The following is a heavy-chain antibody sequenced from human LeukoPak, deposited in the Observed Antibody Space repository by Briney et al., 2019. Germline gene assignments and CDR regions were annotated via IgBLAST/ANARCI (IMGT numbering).Heavy chain of an antibody. J-gene: IGHJ4*02. CDR1: GGSISSYY. Sequence: KPSETLSLTCTVSGGSISSYYWSWIRQPPGKGLEWIGYIYHSGSTYYNPSLKSRVTISVDRSKNQFSLKLSSVTAADTAVYYCARGYVLPVNWGQGTLVTVSS. CDR2: IYHSGST. V-gene: IGHV4-59*12. D-gene: IGHD2-2*01. CDR3: ARGYVLPVN.